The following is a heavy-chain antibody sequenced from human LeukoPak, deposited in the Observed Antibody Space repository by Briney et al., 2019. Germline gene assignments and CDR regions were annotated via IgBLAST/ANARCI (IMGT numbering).Heavy chain of an antibody. CDR3: AKDHSSRYYGSGSYGY. CDR2: IRYDGSNK. CDR1: GFTFSSYG. J-gene: IGHJ4*02. D-gene: IGHD3-10*01. V-gene: IGHV3-30*02. Sequence: GGSLRLSCAASGFTFSSYGMHWVRQAPGKGLEWVAFIRYDGSNKYYADSVKGRFTISRDNSKTTLYLQMNSLRAEDTAVYYCAKDHSSRYYGSGSYGYWGQGTLVTVSS.